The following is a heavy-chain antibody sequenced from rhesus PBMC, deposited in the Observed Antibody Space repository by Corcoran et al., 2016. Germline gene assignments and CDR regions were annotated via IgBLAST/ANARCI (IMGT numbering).Heavy chain of an antibody. Sequence: QVQLQESGPGLVKPSETLSLTCAVSGYSISSGHYWGWIRQPPGKGLEYIGYISYSGGNTYYNPSLKSRVTISKDTSKNQFSLKLTSVTAADTAGYYCARRAAAFDFWGQGVLVTVSS. D-gene: IGHD2-33*01. CDR2: ISYSGGNT. CDR3: ARRAAAFDF. CDR1: GYSISSGHY. J-gene: IGHJ4*01. V-gene: IGHV4-99*01.